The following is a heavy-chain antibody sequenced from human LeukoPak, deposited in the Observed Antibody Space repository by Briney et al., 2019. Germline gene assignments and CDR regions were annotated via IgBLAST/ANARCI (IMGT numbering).Heavy chain of an antibody. CDR3: ARVRSSSSGLYHWFDP. D-gene: IGHD6-6*01. CDR1: GYTFTSYG. Sequence: GASVKVSCKASGYTFTSYGISWVRQAPGQGLEWMGWISAYNGNTNYAQKLQGRVTMTTDTSTSTAYMELRSLRSDDTAVYYCARVRSSSSGLYHWFDPWGQGTLVTVSS. V-gene: IGHV1-18*01. J-gene: IGHJ5*02. CDR2: ISAYNGNT.